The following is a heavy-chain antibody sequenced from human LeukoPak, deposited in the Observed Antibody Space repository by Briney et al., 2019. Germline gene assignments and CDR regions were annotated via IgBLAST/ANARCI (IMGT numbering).Heavy chain of an antibody. CDR3: ARYCRSGSCYSGRTFDP. J-gene: IGHJ5*02. CDR1: GDSINTHY. V-gene: IGHV4-4*09. CDR2: FYTSGST. D-gene: IGHD2-15*01. Sequence: PETLSLTCTVSGDSINTHYWSWIRQSPGKGLEWIGYFYTSGSTNFNPSLKGRVTISVDTSKNQFSLNLNSVTAADTAVYYCARYCRSGSCYSGRTFDPWGQGIRVTVSS.